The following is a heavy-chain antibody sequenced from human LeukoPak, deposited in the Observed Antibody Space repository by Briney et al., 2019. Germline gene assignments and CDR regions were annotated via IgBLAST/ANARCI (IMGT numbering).Heavy chain of an antibody. Sequence: SETLSLTYTVSGGSISSYYWSWIRQPAGKGLEWIGRIYTSGSTNYNPSLKSRVTMSVDTSKNQFSLKLSSVTAADTAVYYCAREEFAYYYDSSGYLDYWGQGTLVTVSS. V-gene: IGHV4-4*07. D-gene: IGHD3-22*01. CDR3: AREEFAYYYDSSGYLDY. J-gene: IGHJ4*02. CDR2: IYTSGST. CDR1: GGSISSYY.